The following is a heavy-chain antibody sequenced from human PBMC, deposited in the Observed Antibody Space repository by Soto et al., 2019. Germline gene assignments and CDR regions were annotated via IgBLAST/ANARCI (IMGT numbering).Heavy chain of an antibody. D-gene: IGHD3-3*01. Sequence: PSETLSLTCTVSGGSISSYYWSWIRQPPGKGLEWIGYIYYSGSTNYNPSLKSRVTISVDTSKNQFSLKLSSVTAADTAVYYCARVNRITIFGVVYNWLDPWGQGTLVTVSS. CDR1: GGSISSYY. J-gene: IGHJ5*02. CDR3: ARVNRITIFGVVYNWLDP. V-gene: IGHV4-59*01. CDR2: IYYSGST.